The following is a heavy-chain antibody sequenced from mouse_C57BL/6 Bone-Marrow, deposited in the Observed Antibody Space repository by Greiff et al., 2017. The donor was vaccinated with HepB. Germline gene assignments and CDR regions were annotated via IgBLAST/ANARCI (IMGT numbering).Heavy chain of an antibody. V-gene: IGHV5-16*01. CDR1: GFTFSDYY. D-gene: IGHD3-3*01. Sequence: EVKLVESEGGLVQPGSSMKLSCTASGFTFSDYYMAWVRQVPEKGLEWVANINYDGSSTYYLDSLKSRFIISRDNAKNILYLQMSSLKSEDTATYYCARDRGWPYWYFDVWGTGTTVTVSS. CDR2: INYDGSST. CDR3: ARDRGWPYWYFDV. J-gene: IGHJ1*03.